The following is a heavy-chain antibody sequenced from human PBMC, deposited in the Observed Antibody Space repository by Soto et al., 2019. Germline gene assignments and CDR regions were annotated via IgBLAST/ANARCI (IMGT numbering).Heavy chain of an antibody. Sequence: GGSLRLSCAPSGFTFSSYAMSWVRQVPGKGLEWVSTISGSDGSTCYADSVKGRFTISRDNSKNTLYLQMNSLRAEDTAVYYCAKESSSGWYYFDYWGQGTLVTVSS. CDR2: ISGSDGST. D-gene: IGHD6-19*01. J-gene: IGHJ4*02. V-gene: IGHV3-23*01. CDR1: GFTFSSYA. CDR3: AKESSSGWYYFDY.